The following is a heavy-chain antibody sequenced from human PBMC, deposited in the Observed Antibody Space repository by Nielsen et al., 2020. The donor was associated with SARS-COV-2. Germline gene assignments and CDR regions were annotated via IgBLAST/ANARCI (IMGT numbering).Heavy chain of an antibody. CDR3: ARDHTVTSYYSRYYYYGMDV. D-gene: IGHD4-17*01. V-gene: IGHV3-11*01. J-gene: IGHJ6*02. Sequence: GESLKISCAASGFTFSDYYMSWIRQAPGKGLEWVSYISSSGSTIYYADSVKGRFTISRDNAKNSLYLQMNSLRAEDTAVYYCARDHTVTSYYSRYYYYGMDVWGQGTTVTVSS. CDR2: ISSSGSTI. CDR1: GFTFSDYY.